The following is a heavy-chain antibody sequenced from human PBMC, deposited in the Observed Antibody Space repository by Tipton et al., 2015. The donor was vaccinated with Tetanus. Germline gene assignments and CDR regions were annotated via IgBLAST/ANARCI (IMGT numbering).Heavy chain of an antibody. J-gene: IGHJ4*02. CDR3: ARAHCSDGVCNFDF. CDR2: IYPADSDT. Sequence: MQLVQSGGEVKKPGESLKISCKGSGYIFTNYWIGWVRQMPGKGLEWMGIIYPADSDTRYSPSFQGQVTISVYKSINTPYLQWSRLKASDTSMFYCARAHCSDGVCNFDFWGQGALVTVAS. D-gene: IGHD2-8*01. V-gene: IGHV5-51*01. CDR1: GYIFTNYW.